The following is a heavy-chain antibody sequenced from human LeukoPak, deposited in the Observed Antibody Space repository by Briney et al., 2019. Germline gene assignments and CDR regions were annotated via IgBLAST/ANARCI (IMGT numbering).Heavy chain of an antibody. D-gene: IGHD4-4*01. J-gene: IGHJ6*02. V-gene: IGHV3-30-3*01. CDR3: KSATVRNYYYYGMDV. Sequence: GGSLRLSCAASGFTFSSYAMHWVRQAPGKGLEWVAVISYDGSNKYYADSVKGRFTISRDNSKNTLYLQMNSLKTEDTTVYYCKSATVRNYYYYGMDVWGQGTTVTVSS. CDR2: ISYDGSNK. CDR1: GFTFSSYA.